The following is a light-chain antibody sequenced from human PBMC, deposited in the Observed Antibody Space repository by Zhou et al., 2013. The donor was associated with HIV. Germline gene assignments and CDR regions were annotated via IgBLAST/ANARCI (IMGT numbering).Light chain of an antibody. J-gene: IGKJ4*01. Sequence: DIQMTQSPSTLSASVGDRVTITCRASQSINNWLAWYQQKPGEPPKLLIYKASNLETGVPSRFSGSGSGTDFTLTISSLQPDDFATYFCQQYKSYSWLTFGGGTYGGD. CDR3: QQYKSYSWLT. CDR2: KAS. CDR1: QSINNW. V-gene: IGKV1-5*03.